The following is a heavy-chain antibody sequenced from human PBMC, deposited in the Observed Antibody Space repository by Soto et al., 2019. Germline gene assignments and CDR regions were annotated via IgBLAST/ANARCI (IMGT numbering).Heavy chain of an antibody. CDR3: ARMAARLSYGMDV. D-gene: IGHD6-6*01. J-gene: IGHJ6*02. Sequence: GGSLRLSCAASGFTFSDYYMSWIRQAPGKGLECVSYISSSGSTIYYADSVKGRFTISRDNAKNSLYLQMNSLRAEDTAVYYCARMAARLSYGMDVWGQGTTVTVSS. V-gene: IGHV3-11*01. CDR1: GFTFSDYY. CDR2: ISSSGSTI.